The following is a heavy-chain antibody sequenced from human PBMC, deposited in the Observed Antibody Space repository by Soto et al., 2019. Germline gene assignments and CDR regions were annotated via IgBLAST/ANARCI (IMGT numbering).Heavy chain of an antibody. Sequence: GGSLRLSCAASGFTFSDYYMSWIRQAPGKGLEWVSYISSSSSYTNYADSVKGRFTISRDNAQKSLYLEMNSLRVEDTAIYYCARVGTTLMRGRIRGNHYGMDVWGQGTKVTVSS. D-gene: IGHD3-10*01. CDR3: ARVGTTLMRGRIRGNHYGMDV. V-gene: IGHV3-11*05. CDR2: ISSSSSYT. CDR1: GFTFSDYY. J-gene: IGHJ6*02.